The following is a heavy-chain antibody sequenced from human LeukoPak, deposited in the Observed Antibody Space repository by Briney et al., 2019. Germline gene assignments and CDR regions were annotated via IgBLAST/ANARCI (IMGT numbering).Heavy chain of an antibody. V-gene: IGHV4-38-2*02. CDR1: GYSISSGYY. J-gene: IGHJ3*02. CDR3: ARVTIAVAGLDAFDI. CDR2: IYHSGST. D-gene: IGHD6-19*01. Sequence: PSETLSLTCTVSGYSISSGYYWGWIRQPPGKGLEWIGSIYHSGSTYYNPSLKSRVTISVDTSKNQFSLKLSSVTAADTAVYYCARVTIAVAGLDAFDIWGQGTMVTVSS.